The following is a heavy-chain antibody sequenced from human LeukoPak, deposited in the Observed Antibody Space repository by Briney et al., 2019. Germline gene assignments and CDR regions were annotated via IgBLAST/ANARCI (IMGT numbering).Heavy chain of an antibody. Sequence: ASVKVSCKASGYAFTGYYMHWVRQAPGQGLEWMGWINPYSGGANYAQKFQGRVTMTRDTSISTAYMELSRLRSDDTAVYYCARDSYGTYDYDSSGYNFDYWGQGTLVTVSS. J-gene: IGHJ4*02. V-gene: IGHV1-2*02. CDR1: GYAFTGYY. CDR3: ARDSYGTYDYDSSGYNFDY. D-gene: IGHD3-22*01. CDR2: INPYSGGA.